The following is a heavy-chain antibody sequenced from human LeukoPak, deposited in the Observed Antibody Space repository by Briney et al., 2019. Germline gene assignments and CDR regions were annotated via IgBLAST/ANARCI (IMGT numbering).Heavy chain of an antibody. CDR3: AKDISYGSGSYYNWFDP. V-gene: IGHV3-9*01. Sequence: SLRPSCAASGFTFDDYAMHWVRQAPGKGLEWVSGISWNSGNIGYADSVRGRFTISRDNAKNSLYLQMNSLRAEDTALYYCAKDISYGSGSYYNWFDPWGQGTLVTVSS. CDR2: ISWNSGNI. D-gene: IGHD3-10*01. J-gene: IGHJ5*02. CDR1: GFTFDDYA.